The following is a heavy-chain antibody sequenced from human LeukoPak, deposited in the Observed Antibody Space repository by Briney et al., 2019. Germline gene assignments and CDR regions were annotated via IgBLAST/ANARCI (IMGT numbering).Heavy chain of an antibody. J-gene: IGHJ4*02. V-gene: IGHV1-2*02. D-gene: IGHD5-18*01. CDR2: INPNSGGT. CDR1: GYTFTGYY. CDR3: VDTAMDH. Sequence: ASVKVSRMASGYTFTGYYMHWVRQAPGQGLEWMGWINPNSGGTNYAQKFQGRVTMTRDTSIRTAYMELRRLRSEDTAVYLCVDTAMDHWGQGTLVTVSS.